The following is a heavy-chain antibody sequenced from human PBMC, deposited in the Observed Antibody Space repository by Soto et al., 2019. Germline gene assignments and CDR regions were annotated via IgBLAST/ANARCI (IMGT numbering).Heavy chain of an antibody. CDR3: ASRERVDAFGV. J-gene: IGHJ3*01. CDR1: GGTFSTYG. V-gene: IGHV1-69*13. D-gene: IGHD1-26*01. CDR2: IIPISGTI. Sequence: SVKVSCKASGGTFSTYGITWVRQASGQGLEWMGGIIPISGTIKFAQKFQGRLTITPDESTYTFYMELSSLTSEDTAVYYCASRERVDAFGVWGQGTMVTVSS.